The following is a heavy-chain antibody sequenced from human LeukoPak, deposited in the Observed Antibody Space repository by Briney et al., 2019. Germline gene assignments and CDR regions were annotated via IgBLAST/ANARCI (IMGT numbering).Heavy chain of an antibody. CDR3: ASYIRAPFDT. Sequence: GGSLRLSCAASGITFSSYEMNWVRRAPGKGLEWVSYIGRSGTTIYYADSVKGRFTISRDNAKNSLYLQMNSLRAEDTAVYYCASYIRAPFDTWGQGTMITVSS. CDR1: GITFSSYE. D-gene: IGHD3-10*01. J-gene: IGHJ3*02. V-gene: IGHV3-48*03. CDR2: IGRSGTTI.